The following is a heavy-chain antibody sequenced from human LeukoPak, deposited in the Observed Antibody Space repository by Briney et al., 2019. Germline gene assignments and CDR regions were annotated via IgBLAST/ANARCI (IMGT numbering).Heavy chain of an antibody. V-gene: IGHV4-39*07. CDR1: GGSISNSNYY. Sequence: MTSETLSLTCTVSGGSISNSNYYWGWIRQPPGKGLEWIGSIYYSGSTYYNPSLKSRVTISVDTSKNQFSLKLSSVTAADTAVYYCARDPEYWGQGTLVTVSS. CDR2: IYYSGST. J-gene: IGHJ4*02. CDR3: ARDPEY.